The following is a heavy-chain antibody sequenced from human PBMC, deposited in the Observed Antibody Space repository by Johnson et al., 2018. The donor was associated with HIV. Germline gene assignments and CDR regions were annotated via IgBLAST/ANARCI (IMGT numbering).Heavy chain of an antibody. CDR3: AKAPDYYDSSPYAFDI. CDR1: GFTFSNYA. Sequence: VQLVESGGGLVQPGGSLRLSCTASGFTFSNYAMSWVRQAPGKGLEWVSSISGSGGNTYYADSVQGRFTISRDNAKNSLYLQMNSLRAEDTALYYCAKAPDYYDSSPYAFDIWGQGTMVTVSS. CDR2: ISGSGGNT. V-gene: IGHV3-23*04. J-gene: IGHJ3*02. D-gene: IGHD3-22*01.